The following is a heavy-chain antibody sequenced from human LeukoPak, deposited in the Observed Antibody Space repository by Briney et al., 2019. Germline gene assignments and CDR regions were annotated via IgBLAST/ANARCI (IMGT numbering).Heavy chain of an antibody. V-gene: IGHV1-2*04. D-gene: IGHD3-10*01. CDR1: GYTFTGYY. CDR2: INPNSGGT. J-gene: IGHJ4*02. CDR3: ARGVVWYGENYFDY. Sequence: GASVKVSCKASGYTFTGYYMHWVRQAPGQGLEWMGWINPNSGGTNYAQKFQRWVTMTRDTSISTAYMELSRLRSDDTAVYYCARGVVWYGENYFDYWGQGTLVTVSS.